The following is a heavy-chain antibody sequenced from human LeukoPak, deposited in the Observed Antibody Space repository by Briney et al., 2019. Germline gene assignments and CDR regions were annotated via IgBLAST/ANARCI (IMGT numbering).Heavy chain of an antibody. CDR3: AKNAALPDCSSTVCLFDY. D-gene: IGHD2-2*01. V-gene: IGHV3-23*01. Sequence: GGSLRLSCAAYGFTFSNYAMSWVRQAPGKGLERVSVISGSGDTTYFADSVKGRFTIARGNSKNTLYEQMNSLRAEDTAVYYCAKNAALPDCSSTVCLFDYWGQGTLVTVSS. CDR1: GFTFSNYA. J-gene: IGHJ4*02. CDR2: ISGSGDTT.